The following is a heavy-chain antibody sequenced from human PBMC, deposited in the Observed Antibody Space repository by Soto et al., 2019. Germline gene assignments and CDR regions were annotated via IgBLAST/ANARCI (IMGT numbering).Heavy chain of an antibody. V-gene: IGHV5-51*01. J-gene: IGHJ6*02. CDR2: IYPGDSDT. CDR1: GYRFTGYG. D-gene: IGHD6-6*01. Sequence: PGESLKISCRGSGYRFTGYGSGWVRQMPGKGLEWMGIIYPGDSDTRYSPSFQGQVTISADKSISTAYLQWGSLKASDTAMYYCARREGGAARGNYGMDVWGQGTTVTVSS. CDR3: ARREGGAARGNYGMDV.